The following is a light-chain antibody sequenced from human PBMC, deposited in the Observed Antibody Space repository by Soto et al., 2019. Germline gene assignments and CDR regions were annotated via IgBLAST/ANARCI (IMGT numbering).Light chain of an antibody. V-gene: IGLV1-51*02. CDR3: GTWDSSLSAGV. Sequence: QSVLTQPPSVCAAPGQKVTISCSGSSSHIGNNYVSWYQQLPGTAPKLLIYENNKRPSGIPDRFSGSKSGTSATLGITGLQTGDEADYYCGTWDSSLSAGVFGTGTKVTVL. CDR2: ENN. J-gene: IGLJ1*01. CDR1: SSHIGNNY.